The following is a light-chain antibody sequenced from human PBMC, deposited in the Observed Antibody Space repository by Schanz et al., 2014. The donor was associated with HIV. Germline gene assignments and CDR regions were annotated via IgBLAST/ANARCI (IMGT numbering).Light chain of an antibody. CDR2: EVS. CDR1: SSDVGGYNY. J-gene: IGLJ2*01. V-gene: IGLV2-8*01. Sequence: QSVLTQPPSASGTPGQRVTISCTGTSSDVGGYNYVSWYQQHPGKAPKLMIYEVSKRPSGVPDRFSGSKSGNTASLTVSGLQAEDEADYYCSSYAGSNNVVFGGGTKLTVL. CDR3: SSYAGSNNVV.